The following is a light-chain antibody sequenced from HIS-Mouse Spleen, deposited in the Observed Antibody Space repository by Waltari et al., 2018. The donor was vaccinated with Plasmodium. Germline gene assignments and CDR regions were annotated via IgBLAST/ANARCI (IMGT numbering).Light chain of an antibody. V-gene: IGLV3-1*01. CDR3: QAWDSSTVV. Sequence: SYELTQPPSVSVSPGQTASITCSGDKLGDKYACWYQQKPGQSPVLVIYQDSKRPSGISERFSVSNSGKTATLTISGTQAMDEADYYCQAWDSSTVVFGGGTKLTVL. J-gene: IGLJ2*01. CDR2: QDS. CDR1: KLGDKY.